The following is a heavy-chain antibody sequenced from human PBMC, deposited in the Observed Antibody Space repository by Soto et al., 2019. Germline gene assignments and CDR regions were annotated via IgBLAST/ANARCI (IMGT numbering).Heavy chain of an antibody. CDR2: ITSNGGST. J-gene: IGHJ4*02. CDR3: ARARRDCSSSSCYLYYFDY. V-gene: IGHV3-64*07. Sequence: EVQLVESGGGLVQPGASLRLSCAASGFTFTTYGIHWVRQAPGKGLGFVSAITSNGGSTYYADSVKGRFTISRDNSKNTVYLQMGSLSVEDMGVYYCARARRDCSSSSCYLYYFDYWGQGTLVTVSS. D-gene: IGHD2-2*01. CDR1: GFTFTTYG.